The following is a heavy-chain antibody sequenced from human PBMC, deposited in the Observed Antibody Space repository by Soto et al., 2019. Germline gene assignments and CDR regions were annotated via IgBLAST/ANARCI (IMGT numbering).Heavy chain of an antibody. Sequence: QVQLVESGGGVVQPGRSLRLSCAASGFTFSSYAMHWVRQAPGKGLEWVAVISYDGSNKYYADSVKGRFPISRDNSXXTXVXXMNSLGTEDTAVYYRAREGDYYDSSGYTYYYGMDVWGQGTTVTVSS. CDR1: GFTFSSYA. D-gene: IGHD3-22*01. J-gene: IGHJ6*02. V-gene: IGHV3-30*14. CDR2: ISYDGSNK. CDR3: AREGDYYDSSGYTYYYGMDV.